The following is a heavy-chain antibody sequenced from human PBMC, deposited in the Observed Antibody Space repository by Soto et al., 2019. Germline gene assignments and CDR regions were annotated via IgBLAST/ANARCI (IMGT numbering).Heavy chain of an antibody. D-gene: IGHD6-19*01. V-gene: IGHV3-15*07. CDR3: TTDLEQWLGKFDY. CDR2: IKSKTDGGTT. Sequence: EVQLVESGGGLVKPGGSLRLSCAASGFTFSNAWMNWVRQAPGKGLEWVGRIKSKTDGGTTDYAAPVKGRFTISRDDSKDTLYLQMNSLKAEDTAVYYCTTDLEQWLGKFDYWGQGTLVTVSS. CDR1: GFTFSNAW. J-gene: IGHJ4*02.